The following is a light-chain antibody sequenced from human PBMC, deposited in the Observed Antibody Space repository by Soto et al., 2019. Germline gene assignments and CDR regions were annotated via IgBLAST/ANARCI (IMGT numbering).Light chain of an antibody. CDR3: QKYNSAPLT. CDR2: GAS. J-gene: IGKJ3*01. Sequence: DIQMTQSPSSLSASVGHRVTITCRASQAIASYLAWYQQKPGRVPRLLIYGASTLQSGVPSRFSGGGSGTDFTLTISSLQHEDVATYYCQKYNSAPLTFGPGTKVDIK. CDR1: QAIASY. V-gene: IGKV1-27*01.